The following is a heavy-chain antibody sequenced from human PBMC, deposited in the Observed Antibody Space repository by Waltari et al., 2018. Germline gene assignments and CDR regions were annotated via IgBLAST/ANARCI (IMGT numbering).Heavy chain of an antibody. CDR2: MNPNSGNT. J-gene: IGHJ3*02. Sequence: QVQLVQSGAASPPPPDPSPFSCPSSFPHPTSYDINWVRQATGQGLEWMGWMNPNSGNTGYAQKFQGRVTITRNTSISTAYMELSSLRSEDTAVYYCARVRGGTPYAFDIWGQGTMVTVSS. D-gene: IGHD1-7*01. V-gene: IGHV1-8*03. CDR1: FPHPTSYD. CDR3: ARVRGGTPYAFDI.